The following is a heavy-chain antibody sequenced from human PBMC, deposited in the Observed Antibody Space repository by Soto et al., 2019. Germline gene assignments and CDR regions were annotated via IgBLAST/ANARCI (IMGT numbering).Heavy chain of an antibody. J-gene: IGHJ4*02. CDR3: AKDTTVNTIQTY. CDR2: ISSSGINI. V-gene: IGHV3-23*01. D-gene: IGHD1-1*01. Sequence: GGSLRLSCETSGFSFRSYAMTWVRQAPGQGLEWVASISSSGINIYYADSVRGRFTISRDNSKNTLFLQMNSLRVDDTAVYYCAKDTTVNTIQTYWGQGTQVTVSS. CDR1: GFSFRSYA.